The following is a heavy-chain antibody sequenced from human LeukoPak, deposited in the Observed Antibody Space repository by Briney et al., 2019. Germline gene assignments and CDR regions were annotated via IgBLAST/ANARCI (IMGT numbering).Heavy chain of an antibody. CDR1: GFTFSSYG. CDR3: AKELVYYDSSGYYEGDY. J-gene: IGHJ4*02. Sequence: GRSLRLSCAASGFTFSSYGMHWVRQAPGKGLDCVAVISYDGSNKYYADSVKGRFTISRDNSKNTLYLQMNSLRAEDTAVYYCAKELVYYDSSGYYEGDYWGQGTLVTVSS. CDR2: ISYDGSNK. D-gene: IGHD3-22*01. V-gene: IGHV3-30*18.